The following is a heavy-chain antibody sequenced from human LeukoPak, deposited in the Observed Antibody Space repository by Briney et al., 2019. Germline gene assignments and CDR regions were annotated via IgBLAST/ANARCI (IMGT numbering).Heavy chain of an antibody. D-gene: IGHD1-26*01. CDR2: ISAYNGNT. Sequence: ASVKVSCKASGYTFTSYGTSWVRQAPGQGLEWMGWISAYNGNTNYAQKLQGRVTMTTDTSTSTAYMELRSLRSDDTAVYYCARVYSGSYLDYFDYWGQGTLVTVSS. CDR3: ARVYSGSYLDYFDY. J-gene: IGHJ4*02. CDR1: GYTFTSYG. V-gene: IGHV1-18*01.